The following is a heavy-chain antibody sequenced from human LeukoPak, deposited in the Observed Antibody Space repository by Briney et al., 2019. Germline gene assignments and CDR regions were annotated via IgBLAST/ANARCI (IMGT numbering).Heavy chain of an antibody. Sequence: GESLKISCKGSGYSFTKHWIAWVRQMPGKGLKWMGIIFPGDSDTRYSPSFQGQATISADKSISTAYLQWSSLKASDTAMYYCTRGSGSYVHWGQGTLVTVSS. D-gene: IGHD6-19*01. CDR1: GYSFTKHW. CDR3: TRGSGSYVH. J-gene: IGHJ1*01. V-gene: IGHV5-51*01. CDR2: IFPGDSDT.